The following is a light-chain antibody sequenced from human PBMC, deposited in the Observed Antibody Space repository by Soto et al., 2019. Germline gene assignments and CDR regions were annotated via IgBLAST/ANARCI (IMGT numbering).Light chain of an antibody. CDR1: QSVRSN. J-gene: IGKJ1*01. Sequence: EIVMTQSPATLSVSPGERATLSCRASQSVRSNLAWYQQKPGQAPRLLIYGASTRATGIPARFSGSGSGTEFTLTISSLQSEDFAVYYCQQYNNWPPEWTFGQGTKVDIK. CDR3: QQYNNWPPEWT. V-gene: IGKV3-15*01. CDR2: GAS.